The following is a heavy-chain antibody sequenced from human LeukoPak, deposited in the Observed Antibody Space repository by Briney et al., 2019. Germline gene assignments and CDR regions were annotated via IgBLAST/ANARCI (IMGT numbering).Heavy chain of an antibody. J-gene: IGHJ6*02. CDR2: ISGSGGST. Sequence: GGSLRLSCAASGFTVSSNYMSWVRQAPGKGLEWVSAISGSGGSTYYADSVKGRFTISRDNSKNTLYLQMNSLRAEDTAVYYCAAPRRGVNYYYGMDVWGQGTTVTVSS. CDR3: AAPRRGVNYYYGMDV. V-gene: IGHV3-23*01. D-gene: IGHD3-10*01. CDR1: GFTVSSNY.